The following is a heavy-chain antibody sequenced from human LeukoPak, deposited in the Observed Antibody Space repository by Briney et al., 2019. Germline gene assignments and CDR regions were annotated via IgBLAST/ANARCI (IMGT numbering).Heavy chain of an antibody. J-gene: IGHJ5*02. V-gene: IGHV1-69*01. Sequence: SVKVSCKASGGTFSSYAISWVRQAPGQGLERMGGIIPIFGTANYAQKFQGRVTITADESTSTAYMELSSLRSEDTAVYYCARDCGNFWSGYYTGWFDPRGQGTLVTVSS. D-gene: IGHD3-3*01. CDR3: ARDCGNFWSGYYTGWFDP. CDR1: GGTFSSYA. CDR2: IIPIFGTA.